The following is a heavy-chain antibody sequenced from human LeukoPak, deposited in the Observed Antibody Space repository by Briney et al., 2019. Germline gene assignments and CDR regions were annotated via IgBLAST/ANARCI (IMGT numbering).Heavy chain of an antibody. CDR3: ARLTARQGYYYYGMDV. CDR2: IYYSGST. D-gene: IGHD1-14*01. J-gene: IGHJ6*02. V-gene: IGHV4-59*01. CDR1: GDSISSYY. Sequence: SETLSLTCTVSGDSISSYYWSWIRQPPGKGLEWIGYIYYSGSTNYNPSLKSRVTISVDTSKNQFSLKLSSVTAADTALYYCARLTARQGYYYYGMDVWGQATTVTASS.